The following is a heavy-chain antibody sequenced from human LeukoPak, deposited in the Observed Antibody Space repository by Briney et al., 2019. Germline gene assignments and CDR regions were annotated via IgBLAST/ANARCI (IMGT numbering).Heavy chain of an antibody. V-gene: IGHV1-8*01. Sequence: ASVKVSCKASGYTFTSYDIDWVRQASGQGLEWMGWMNPNSGSTGYAQKFQGRVTMTRNTSISTAYMELSSLRSEDTAVYYCARPPSSGGYHYFYGMDVWGQGTTVSVSS. CDR2: MNPNSGST. D-gene: IGHD6-25*01. CDR1: GYTFTSYD. J-gene: IGHJ6*02. CDR3: ARPPSSGGYHYFYGMDV.